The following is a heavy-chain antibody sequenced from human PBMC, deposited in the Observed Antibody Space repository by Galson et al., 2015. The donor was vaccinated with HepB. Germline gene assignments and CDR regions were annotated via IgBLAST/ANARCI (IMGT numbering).Heavy chain of an antibody. Sequence: SLRLSCAASGFTFSSYAMSWVRQAPGKGLEWVSAISGSGGSTYYADSVKGRFTISRDNSKNTLYLQMNSLRAEDTAVYYCAKDEVGSSWYGGFDPWGQGTLVTVSS. D-gene: IGHD6-13*01. V-gene: IGHV3-23*01. J-gene: IGHJ5*02. CDR2: ISGSGGST. CDR1: GFTFSSYA. CDR3: AKDEVGSSWYGGFDP.